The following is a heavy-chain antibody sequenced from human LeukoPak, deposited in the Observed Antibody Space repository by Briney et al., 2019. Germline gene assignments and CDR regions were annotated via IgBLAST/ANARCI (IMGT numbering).Heavy chain of an antibody. CDR1: GGSITINNYY. V-gene: IGHV4-39*01. CDR2: IVYSGST. J-gene: IGHJ4*02. Sequence: PSETLSLTCTVSGGSITINNYYWAWIRQPPGQGLEWIGSIVYSGSTYYSPSLKSRVTISVDTSKNQFSLNLISVTAADTAVYYCARHEVNPNFDYWGQGTLVNVSS. CDR3: ARHEVNPNFDY.